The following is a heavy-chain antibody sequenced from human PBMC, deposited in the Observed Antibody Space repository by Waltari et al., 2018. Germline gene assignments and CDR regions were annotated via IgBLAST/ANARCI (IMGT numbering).Heavy chain of an antibody. J-gene: IGHJ4*02. V-gene: IGHV1-18*01. D-gene: IGHD4-17*01. CDR1: GYLFTNYG. CDR3: ARDYYGDYVWDY. CDR2: ISAVNGDT. Sequence: QVQLVQSGAEVTEPGASVKVSCTASGYLFTNYGMSWVRQDLGQGLEWMGWISAVNGDTTYVQKFRDRFNMTTDTSTTTAYMELRSLRSDDTATYYCARDYYGDYVWDYWGQGTLVTVSS.